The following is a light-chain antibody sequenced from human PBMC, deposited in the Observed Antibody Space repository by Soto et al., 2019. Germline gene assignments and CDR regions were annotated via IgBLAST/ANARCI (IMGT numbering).Light chain of an antibody. CDR3: GTWDSSLSAGV. Sequence: QSVLTQPPSVSGAPGQKVTISCSGSSTNIGNNYVSRYQHLPGTAPKLLIYDNSERPSGIPDRCSGSKSGTSATLGITGLQTGDEADYYCGTWDSSLSAGVFGGGTKLTVL. V-gene: IGLV1-51*01. J-gene: IGLJ2*01. CDR2: DNS. CDR1: STNIGNNY.